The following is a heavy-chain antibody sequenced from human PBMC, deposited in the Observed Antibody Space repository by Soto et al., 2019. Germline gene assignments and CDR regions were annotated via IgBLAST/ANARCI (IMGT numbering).Heavy chain of an antibody. CDR2: ISYDGSNK. V-gene: IGHV3-30*18. CDR3: AKGFSYSVDY. D-gene: IGHD5-18*01. Sequence: QVQLVESGGGVVQPGRSLRLSCAASGFTFSTYGMHWVRQAPGKGLEWVAVISYDGSNKYYADSVKGRFTISRDNSKNTLYLQMSSLRAEDTAVYYCAKGFSYSVDYWGQGTLVTVSS. CDR1: GFTFSTYG. J-gene: IGHJ4*02.